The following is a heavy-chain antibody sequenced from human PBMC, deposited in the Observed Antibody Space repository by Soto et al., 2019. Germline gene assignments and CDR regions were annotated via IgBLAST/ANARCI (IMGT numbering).Heavy chain of an antibody. CDR3: AKVPGSGYYGMDV. Sequence: PXVSLRLSCAASGFTFSSYAMSWVRQAPGKGLEWVSAISGSGGSTYYADSVKGRFTISRDNSKNTLYLQMNSLRAEDTAVYYCAKVPGSGYYGMDVWGQGTTVTVSS. V-gene: IGHV3-23*01. J-gene: IGHJ6*02. D-gene: IGHD3-10*01. CDR1: GFTFSSYA. CDR2: ISGSGGST.